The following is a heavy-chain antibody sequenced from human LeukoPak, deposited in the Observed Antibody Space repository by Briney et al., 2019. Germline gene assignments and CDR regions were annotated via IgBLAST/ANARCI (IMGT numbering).Heavy chain of an antibody. D-gene: IGHD1-1*01. Sequence: GASVKVSCKASGGTFSSHGISWVRQAPGQGLEWMGGIIPIFGTANYAQKFQGRVTITADESTSTAYMELRSLRSEATAVYYCARDEGGKFDYWGQGTLVTVSS. CDR1: GGTFSSHG. J-gene: IGHJ4*02. CDR3: ARDEGGKFDY. V-gene: IGHV1-69*13. CDR2: IIPIFGTA.